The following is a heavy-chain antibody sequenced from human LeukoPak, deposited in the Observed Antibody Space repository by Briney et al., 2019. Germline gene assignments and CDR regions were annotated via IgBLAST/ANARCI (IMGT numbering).Heavy chain of an antibody. V-gene: IGHV4-39*01. CDR3: ARQTGSGLFILP. CDR1: GVSISSSNSY. Sequence: PSETLSLTCTVSGVSISSSNSYWGWIRRPPGKGLEWIGSIYYSGNTYYNASLKSQVSISIDTSKNRFSLKLTSVTAADTAVYYCARQTGSGLFILPGGQGTLVTVSS. CDR2: IYYSGNT. D-gene: IGHD3/OR15-3a*01. J-gene: IGHJ4*02.